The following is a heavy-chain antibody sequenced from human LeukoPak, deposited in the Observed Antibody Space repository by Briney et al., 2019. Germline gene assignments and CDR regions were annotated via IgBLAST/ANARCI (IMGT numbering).Heavy chain of an antibody. J-gene: IGHJ4*02. CDR3: AKNSRYGSGSPYFDY. D-gene: IGHD3-10*01. V-gene: IGHV3-30*02. CDR2: IRYDGNNK. Sequence: GGSLRLSCGASGFTFSNYGMLWVRQAPGKGLEWVAFIRYDGNNKLYADSMKGRFTISRDNSKNTLYLQMNSLRAEDTAVYYCAKNSRYGSGSPYFDYWGQGTLVTVSS. CDR1: GFTFSNYG.